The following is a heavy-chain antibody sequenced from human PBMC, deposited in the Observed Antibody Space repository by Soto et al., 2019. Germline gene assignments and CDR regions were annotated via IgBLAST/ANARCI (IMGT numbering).Heavy chain of an antibody. J-gene: IGHJ4*02. Sequence: SETLSLTCTVSGGSISSYYWSWIRQPPGKGLEWIGYIYYSGSTNYNPSLKSRVTISVDTSKNQFSLKLSSVTAADTAVYYCARHRYYDSSGPLDYWGQGTLVTVSS. V-gene: IGHV4-59*08. CDR2: IYYSGST. D-gene: IGHD3-22*01. CDR1: GGSISSYY. CDR3: ARHRYYDSSGPLDY.